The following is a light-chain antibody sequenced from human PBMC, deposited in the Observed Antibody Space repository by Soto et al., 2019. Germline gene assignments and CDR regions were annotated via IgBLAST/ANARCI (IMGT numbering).Light chain of an antibody. CDR2: DAS. V-gene: IGKV1D-13*01. J-gene: IGKJ5*01. CDR1: QGISSA. CDR3: QQFNNYPLT. Sequence: AIQLTQSPSSLSASVGDRVTITCRASQGISSAVDWYQQKPGKPPKLLMYDASTLEIGVPARFSGSGSGTHFTLSISSLQPEDFATYYCQQFNNYPLTFGRGTRLEIK.